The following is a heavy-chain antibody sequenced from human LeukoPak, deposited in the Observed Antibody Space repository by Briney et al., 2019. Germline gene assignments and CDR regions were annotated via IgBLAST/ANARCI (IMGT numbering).Heavy chain of an antibody. V-gene: IGHV4-38-2*01. J-gene: IGHJ6*03. Sequence: SETLSLTCDVSGYSITSGSYWGWIRQSPGKGLEWMASVYHSGSTYYQPSLKSRVTISVDTSKNQFSLKLSSVTAADTAVYYCARGGEIYYGDYVLAYYYMDVWGKGTTVTVSS. CDR3: ARGGEIYYGDYVLAYYYMDV. CDR2: VYHSGST. CDR1: GYSITSGSY. D-gene: IGHD4-17*01.